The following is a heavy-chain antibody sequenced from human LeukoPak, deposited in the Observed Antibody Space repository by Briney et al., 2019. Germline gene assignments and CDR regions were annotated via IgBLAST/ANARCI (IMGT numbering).Heavy chain of an antibody. CDR3: ARHGESIAARRVPAALDY. CDR1: GGSISSSSYY. Sequence: PSETLSLTCTVSGGSISSSSYYWGWIRQPPGKGLEWIGSVYYTGASYYNPSLKSRVTISVDTSKNQFSLKLSSVTAADTAVYYCARHGESIAARRVPAALDYWGQGTLVTVSS. CDR2: VYYTGAS. V-gene: IGHV4-39*07. D-gene: IGHD6-6*01. J-gene: IGHJ4*02.